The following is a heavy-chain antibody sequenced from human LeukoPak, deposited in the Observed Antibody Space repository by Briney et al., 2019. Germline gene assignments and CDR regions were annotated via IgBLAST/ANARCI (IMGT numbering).Heavy chain of an antibody. Sequence: PSETLSLTCTVSGGSISSYYWSWIRQPPGKGLEWIGYIYYSGSTNYNPSLKSRVTMSLDTSNNQFSLKLNSVTAADTAVYYCARDPGGFANWFDPWGQGILVTVSS. D-gene: IGHD3-16*01. J-gene: IGHJ5*02. CDR1: GGSISSYY. CDR3: ARDPGGFANWFDP. V-gene: IGHV4-59*12. CDR2: IYYSGST.